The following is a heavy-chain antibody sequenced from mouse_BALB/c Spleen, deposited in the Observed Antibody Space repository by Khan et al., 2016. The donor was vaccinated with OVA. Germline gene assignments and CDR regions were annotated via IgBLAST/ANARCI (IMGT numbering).Heavy chain of an antibody. CDR3: ARRRGSMDY. CDR1: GYTFTSYD. V-gene: IGHV1S56*01. Sequence: VQLQESGAEVVKSGASVKLSCKASGYTFTSYDLNWVRQRPEQGLEWIGWIFPGDGTTKYNEKFRGKATLTTDKSSSTAYIQLSRLTSEDSAVYFSARRRGSMDYWGQGTSVTVSS. J-gene: IGHJ4*01. CDR2: IFPGDGTT.